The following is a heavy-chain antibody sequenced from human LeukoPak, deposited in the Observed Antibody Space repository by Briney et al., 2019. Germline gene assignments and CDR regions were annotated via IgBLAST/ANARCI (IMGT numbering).Heavy chain of an antibody. CDR1: GFTFSSYE. CDR3: ARQLWFGELYTGYFDY. Sequence: PGGSLRLSCAASGFTFSSYEMNWVRQAPGKGLEWVSSISGSSSYIYYADSVKGRFTISRDNAKKSLFLQMNSLRAEDTAVYYCARQLWFGELYTGYFDYWGQGTLVTVSS. D-gene: IGHD3-10*01. CDR2: ISGSSSYI. V-gene: IGHV3-21*01. J-gene: IGHJ4*02.